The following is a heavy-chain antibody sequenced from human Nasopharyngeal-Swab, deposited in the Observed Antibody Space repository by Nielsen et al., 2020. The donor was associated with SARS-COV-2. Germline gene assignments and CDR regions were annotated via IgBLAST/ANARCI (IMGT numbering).Heavy chain of an antibody. Sequence: ESLKISCTVSGGSISSSSYYRAWIRQPPGKGLEWIGTIYYSGSTYYNPSLKSRLTLSVDTSTNQFSLKLSSLTAADTAVYYCARGTNYDFWSNYARYYFDYWGQGALVTVSS. V-gene: IGHV4-39*07. CDR1: GGSISSSSYY. J-gene: IGHJ4*02. D-gene: IGHD3-3*01. CDR3: ARGTNYDFWSNYARYYFDY. CDR2: IYYSGST.